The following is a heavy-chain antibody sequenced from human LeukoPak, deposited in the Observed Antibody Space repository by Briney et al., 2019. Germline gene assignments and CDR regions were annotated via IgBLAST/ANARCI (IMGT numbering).Heavy chain of an antibody. D-gene: IGHD4-17*01. V-gene: IGHV1-8*01. CDR2: MNPNSGNT. J-gene: IGHJ4*02. CDR1: GYTFTSYD. Sequence: ASVKVSCKATGYTFTSYDINWVRQATGQGLEWMGWMNPNSGNTGYAQKFQGRVTMTRNTSISTAYMELSSLRSEDTAVYYCARGPRYGDNQKLLDYGAQEPLAPVSS. CDR3: ARGPRYGDNQKLLDY.